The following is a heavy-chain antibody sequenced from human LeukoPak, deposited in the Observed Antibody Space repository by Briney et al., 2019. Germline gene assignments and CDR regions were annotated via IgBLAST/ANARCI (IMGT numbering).Heavy chain of an antibody. CDR2: ISYDGSNK. CDR3: ATELGRRFTYYYYGMDV. V-gene: IGHV3-30-3*01. CDR1: GFTFSSYA. Sequence: GRSLRLSCAASGFTFSSYAMHWVRQAPGKGLEWVAVISYDGSNKYYADSVKGRFTISRDNSKNTLYLQMNSLRAEDTAVYYCATELGRRFTYYYYGMDVWGQGTTVTVSS. J-gene: IGHJ6*02. D-gene: IGHD1-1*01.